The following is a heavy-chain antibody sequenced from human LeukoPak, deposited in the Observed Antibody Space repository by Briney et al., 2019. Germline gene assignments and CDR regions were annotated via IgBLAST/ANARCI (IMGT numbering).Heavy chain of an antibody. V-gene: IGHV3-30-3*01. J-gene: IGHJ5*02. CDR3: ARKREGYDFWSAAGGFDP. D-gene: IGHD3-3*01. CDR1: GFTFSSYA. CDR2: ISYDGSNK. Sequence: SGRSLRLSCAASGFTFSSYAMHWVRQAPGKGLEWVAVISYDGSNKYYADSVKGRFTISRGNSKNTLYLQMNSLRAEDTAVYYCARKREGYDFWSAAGGFDPWGQGTLVTVSS.